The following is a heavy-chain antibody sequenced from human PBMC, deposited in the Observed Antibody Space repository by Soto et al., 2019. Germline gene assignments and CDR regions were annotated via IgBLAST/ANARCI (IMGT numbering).Heavy chain of an antibody. V-gene: IGHV1-18*01. J-gene: IGHJ4*02. CDR1: GYTFTSYA. CDR3: ARESRYYASGTYTSFHY. D-gene: IGHD3-10*01. CDR2: ISVYNGNT. Sequence: GASVKVSCKASGYTFTSYAISWVRQAPGQGLEWMGWISVYNGNTDYAQKLQDRVTMTTDTSTSTAYMELRSLRSDDTAVYYCARESRYYASGTYTSFHYWGQGTLVTVSS.